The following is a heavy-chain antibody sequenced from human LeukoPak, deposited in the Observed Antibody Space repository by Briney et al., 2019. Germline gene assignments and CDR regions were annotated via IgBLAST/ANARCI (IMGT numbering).Heavy chain of an antibody. V-gene: IGHV3-30*02. Sequence: GGSLRLSCAASGFTFDNYGMHWVRQAPGKGLEWVAFIRYDGSNKYYADSVKGRFTISRDNSKNTLYLQMNSLRAEDTAVYYCAKDGGYSRAFDIWGQGTMVTVSS. CDR1: GFTFDNYG. D-gene: IGHD2-15*01. CDR2: IRYDGSNK. CDR3: AKDGGYSRAFDI. J-gene: IGHJ3*02.